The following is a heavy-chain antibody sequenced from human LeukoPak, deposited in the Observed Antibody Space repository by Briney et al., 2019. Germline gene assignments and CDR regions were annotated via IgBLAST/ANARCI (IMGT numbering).Heavy chain of an antibody. CDR2: ITATGDTA. Sequence: GGSLSLSCVASGFTFTKCAMSWIRQAPGKGLEWVALITATGDTAYYADSVKGRFTISRDNSMNTVYMQMDSLRAEDTAIYYCAGDRNSDWYSPLDYWGQGSQVTVSP. CDR3: AGDRNSDWYSPLDY. D-gene: IGHD6-19*01. V-gene: IGHV3-23*01. CDR1: GFTFTKCA. J-gene: IGHJ4*02.